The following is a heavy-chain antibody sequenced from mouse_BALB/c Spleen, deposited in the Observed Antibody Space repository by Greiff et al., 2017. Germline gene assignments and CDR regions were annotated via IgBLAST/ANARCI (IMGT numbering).Heavy chain of an antibody. CDR3: ARDDYDGRPDY. CDR2: ISSGGST. V-gene: IGHV5-6-5*01. J-gene: IGHJ2*01. CDR1: GFTFSSYA. Sequence: EVQGVESGGGLVKPGGSLKLSCAASGFTFSSYAMSWVRPTPEKRLEWVASISSGGSTYYPDSVKGRFTISRDNARNILYLQMSSRRSEDTAMYYCARDDYDGRPDYWGQGTTLTVSS. D-gene: IGHD2-4*01.